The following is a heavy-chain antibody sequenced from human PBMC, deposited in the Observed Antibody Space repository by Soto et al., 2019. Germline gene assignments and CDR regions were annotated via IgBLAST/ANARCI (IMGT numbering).Heavy chain of an antibody. D-gene: IGHD1-20*01. J-gene: IGHJ6*03. CDR2: INHSGST. CDR1: GGSFSGYY. CDR3: AMSITNLNPDVDYYYYMDV. Sequence: SETLSLTCAVYGGSFSGYYWSWIRQPPGKGLEWIGEINHSGSTNYNPSLKSRVTISVDTSKNQFSLKLSSVTAADTAVYYCAMSITNLNPDVDYYYYMDVCGKGTTVTVSS. V-gene: IGHV4-34*01.